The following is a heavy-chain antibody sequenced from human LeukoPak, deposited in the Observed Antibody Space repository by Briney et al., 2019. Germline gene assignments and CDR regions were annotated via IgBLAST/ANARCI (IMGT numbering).Heavy chain of an antibody. D-gene: IGHD6-19*01. J-gene: IGHJ6*03. CDR3: AGDGMRSGWSNYYYYYMDV. V-gene: IGHV4-59*01. CDR1: GGSISSYY. CDR2: IYYSGST. Sequence: SETLSLTCTVSGGSISSYYWSWIRQPPGKGLEWIGYIYYSGSTNYNPSLKSRVTISVDTSKNQFSLKLSSVTAADTAVYYCAGDGMRSGWSNYYYYYMDVWGKGTTVTVSS.